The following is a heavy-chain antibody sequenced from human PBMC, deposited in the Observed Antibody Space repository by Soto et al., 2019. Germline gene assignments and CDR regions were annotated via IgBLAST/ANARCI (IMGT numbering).Heavy chain of an antibody. CDR3: ARTRRATVTTLRYYYYYGMDV. D-gene: IGHD4-17*01. V-gene: IGHV2-26*01. CDR2: IFSNDEK. J-gene: IGHJ6*02. CDR1: GFSLSNARMG. Sequence: QVTLKESGPVLVKPTETLTLTCTVSGFSLSNARMGVSWIRQPPGKALEWLAHIFSNDEKSYSTSLKSRLTISKDTSKSQVVLTMTNMDPVDTATYYCARTRRATVTTLRYYYYYGMDVWGQGTTVTVSS.